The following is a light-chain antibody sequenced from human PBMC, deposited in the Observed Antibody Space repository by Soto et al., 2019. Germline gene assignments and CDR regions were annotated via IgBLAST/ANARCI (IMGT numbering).Light chain of an antibody. CDR1: SSDVGGYNY. CDR2: EVS. J-gene: IGLJ1*01. CDR3: SSYTSSSTLGV. V-gene: IGLV2-14*01. Sequence: QSALTQPAYVSGSPGQSITISCTGTSSDVGGYNYVSWYQQHPGKAPKLIIYEVSNRPSGVSDRFSGSKSGNTASLTISGLQAEDEADYYCSSYTSSSTLGVFGTGTKLTVL.